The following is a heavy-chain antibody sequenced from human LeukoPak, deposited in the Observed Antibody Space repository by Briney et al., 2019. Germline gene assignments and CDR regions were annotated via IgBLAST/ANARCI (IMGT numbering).Heavy chain of an antibody. V-gene: IGHV4-39*01. D-gene: IGHD2-8*02. CDR2: IYYSGST. Sequence: SETLSLTCTVSGGSISSSSYFWGWIRQPPGKGLEWIGSIYYSGSTYYNPSLKSRVAISVDTSKNQFSLKLSSATAADTAVYHCARHRRYCSGGVCYIYYFDYWGQGALVTVSS. CDR3: ARHRRYCSGGVCYIYYFDY. CDR1: GGSISSSSYF. J-gene: IGHJ4*02.